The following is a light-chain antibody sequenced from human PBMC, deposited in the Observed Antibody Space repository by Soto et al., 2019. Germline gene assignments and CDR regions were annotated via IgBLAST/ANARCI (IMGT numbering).Light chain of an antibody. Sequence: EIVLTQSPGTLSLSPGERATLSCRASESVDSNYLAWYQQKSGQAPRLLISGASSRATGIPDRFSGSGSGTDFTLTISRQEPQDFAVYYCQQYAYSPGTFGQGTKVEIK. CDR2: GAS. V-gene: IGKV3-20*01. CDR1: ESVDSNY. CDR3: QQYAYSPGT. J-gene: IGKJ1*01.